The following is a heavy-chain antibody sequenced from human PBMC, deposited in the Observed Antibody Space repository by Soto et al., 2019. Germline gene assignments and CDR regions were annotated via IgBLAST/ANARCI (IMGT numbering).Heavy chain of an antibody. CDR3: ASVVWLDTEDYFDY. Sequence: LTCTVSGVSISSGGYYWGWISQHPVKGQEWIGNIYYSGRTYFNPSLKSRLLMSVDTTKNHFSLDLNSLTAADTAMHSCASVVWLDTEDYFDYCVQGVLVTVAS. CDR2: IYYSGRT. D-gene: IGHD2-15*01. J-gene: IGHJ4*02. CDR1: GVSISSGGYY. V-gene: IGHV4-31*03.